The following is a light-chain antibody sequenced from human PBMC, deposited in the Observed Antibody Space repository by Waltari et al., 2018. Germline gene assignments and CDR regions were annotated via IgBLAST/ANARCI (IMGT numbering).Light chain of an antibody. Sequence: QSALTQPASLSGSPGQSLTISCTGTSRDLGNYNHVSWYQHHPAQVPKVIIYEVSNRPAGISSRFSGSKSGNTASLTISGLQADDEADYYCASYTTSDTIVFGTGTGVTVL. CDR3: ASYTTSDTIV. V-gene: IGLV2-14*01. CDR2: EVS. CDR1: SRDLGNYNH. J-gene: IGLJ1*01.